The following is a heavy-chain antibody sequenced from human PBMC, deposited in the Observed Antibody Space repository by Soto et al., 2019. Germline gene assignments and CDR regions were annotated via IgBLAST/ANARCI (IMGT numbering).Heavy chain of an antibody. CDR1: GFTFSDYY. CDR3: ARIRDYGDYHDAFDI. D-gene: IGHD4-17*01. Sequence: GGSLRLSCAASGFTFSDYYMSWIRQTPGKGLEWVSYISSSGSTIYYADSVKGRFTISRDNAKNSLYLQMNSLRAEDTAVYYCARIRDYGDYHDAFDIWGQGTMVTVSS. V-gene: IGHV3-11*01. CDR2: ISSSGSTI. J-gene: IGHJ3*02.